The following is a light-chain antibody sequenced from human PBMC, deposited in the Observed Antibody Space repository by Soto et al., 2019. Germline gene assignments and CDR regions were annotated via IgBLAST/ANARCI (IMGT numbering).Light chain of an antibody. V-gene: IGLV2-14*01. CDR1: SSDVGGYNY. CDR3: GSYTSSSTHVV. CDR2: EVS. Sequence: QSALTQPASVSGSPGQSITISCTGTSSDVGGYNYVSWYQQHPGKAPKLMIYEVSKRPSGVSNRFSASKSGNTASLTISGLQAEDEDDYYCGSYTSSSTHVVFGGGTKLTVL. J-gene: IGLJ2*01.